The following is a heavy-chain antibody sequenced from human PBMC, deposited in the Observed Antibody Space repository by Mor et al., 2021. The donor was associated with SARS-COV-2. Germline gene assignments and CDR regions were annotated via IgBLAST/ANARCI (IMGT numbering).Heavy chain of an antibody. V-gene: IGHV4-39*01. CDR3: ARALYTSGDN. J-gene: IGHJ4*02. D-gene: IGHD6-19*01. Sequence: PGKGLEWIGSIYYSGSTYYNPPLKSRVTISVDTSKNQFSLKLNSVTAADTAVYYCARALYTSGDNWGQGTLVTVSS. CDR2: IYYSGST.